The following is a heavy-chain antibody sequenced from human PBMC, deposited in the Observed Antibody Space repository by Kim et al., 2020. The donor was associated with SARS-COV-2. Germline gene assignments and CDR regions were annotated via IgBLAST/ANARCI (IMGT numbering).Heavy chain of an antibody. J-gene: IGHJ4*02. V-gene: IGHV4-59*08. Sequence: SLKSRVTLAVDTSKTQFSLKLSSVTAADTAVYYCARLHYYGSGSYQAFDYWGQGTLVTVSS. CDR3: ARLHYYGSGSYQAFDY. D-gene: IGHD3-10*01.